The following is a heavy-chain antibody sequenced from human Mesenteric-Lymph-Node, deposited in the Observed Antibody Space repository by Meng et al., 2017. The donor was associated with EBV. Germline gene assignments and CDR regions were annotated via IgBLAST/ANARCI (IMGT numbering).Heavy chain of an antibody. CDR1: GYTFTKYA. Sequence: QVQLVQSGSELKKPGASVKVSCKASGYTFTKYAMNWVRQAPGQGLEWVGWFNTISGNPAYGQGFTGRFVFSWDTSVSTAYLQISSLKTEDTAVYYCARENPGDYIDYWGQGTLVTVSS. J-gene: IGHJ4*02. CDR2: FNTISGNP. D-gene: IGHD1-14*01. V-gene: IGHV7-4-1*02. CDR3: ARENPGDYIDY.